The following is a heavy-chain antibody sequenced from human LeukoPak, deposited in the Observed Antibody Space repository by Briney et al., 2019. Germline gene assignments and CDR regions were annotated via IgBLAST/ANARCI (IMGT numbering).Heavy chain of an antibody. CDR2: ISGSGGGR. D-gene: IGHD2-21*02. CDR3: SKTLGDPAFHPDY. J-gene: IGHJ4*02. V-gene: IGHV3-23*01. CDR1: GFTFSSYA. Sequence: GGSLRLSCAASGFTFSSYAMPWVRQAPGKGLEWVSTISGSGGGRYYADSVKGRFTISRDNSKNTLFLHMNGLRAEDTAVYYCSKTLGDPAFHPDYWGQGTLVTVSS.